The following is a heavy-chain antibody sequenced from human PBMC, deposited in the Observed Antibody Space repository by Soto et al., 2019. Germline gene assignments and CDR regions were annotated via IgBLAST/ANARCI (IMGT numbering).Heavy chain of an antibody. V-gene: IGHV1-69*13. Sequence: ASVKVSCKASGGTFSSYAISWVRQAPGQGLEWMGGIIPIFGTANYAQKFQGRVTITADESTSTAYMELSSLRSEDTAVYYCARAGRGYSGYDYVWWFDPWGQGTLVTISS. D-gene: IGHD5-12*01. CDR3: ARAGRGYSGYDYVWWFDP. CDR2: IIPIFGTA. J-gene: IGHJ5*02. CDR1: GGTFSSYA.